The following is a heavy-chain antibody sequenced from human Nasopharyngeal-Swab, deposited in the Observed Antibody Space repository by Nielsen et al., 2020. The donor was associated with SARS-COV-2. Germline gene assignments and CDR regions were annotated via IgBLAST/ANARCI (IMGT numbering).Heavy chain of an antibody. Sequence: SVKVSCKASGDTFSSSAITWVRQAPGQGLEWMGGIIPMFGTADYAQKFQDRVTITADRSTSTAYMEMNSLRSEDTAVYYCARAHPRSCTDGVCFRSQVYNWFDPWGQGTLVTVSS. J-gene: IGHJ5*02. CDR2: IIPMFGTA. D-gene: IGHD2-8*01. V-gene: IGHV1-69*06. CDR1: GDTFSSSA. CDR3: ARAHPRSCTDGVCFRSQVYNWFDP.